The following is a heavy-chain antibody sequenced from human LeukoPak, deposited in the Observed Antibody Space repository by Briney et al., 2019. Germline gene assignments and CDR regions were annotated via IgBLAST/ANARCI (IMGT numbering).Heavy chain of an antibody. V-gene: IGHV3-23*01. CDR3: AKDRGSGWPQFDY. D-gene: IGHD6-19*01. CDR2: ISGRAGST. Sequence: GGSLRLSRAASGFSFSSYAMSWVRQAPGKGLEWVSAISGRAGSTYYADSVKGRFTISRENSKNTLYLQMNSLRAEDTAVYYCAKDRGSGWPQFDYWGQGTLVTVSS. J-gene: IGHJ4*02. CDR1: GFSFSSYA.